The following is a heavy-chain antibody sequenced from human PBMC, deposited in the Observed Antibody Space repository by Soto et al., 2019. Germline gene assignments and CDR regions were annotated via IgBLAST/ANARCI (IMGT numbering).Heavy chain of an antibody. CDR1: GFAFSTYA. CDR3: AKSGFADLEY. D-gene: IGHD1-26*01. Sequence: EVKLLESGGGLVQPGGSLRLSCAASGFAFSTYAMTWVRQAPGKGLEWVSTVSGGGDHTYYADSVRGRSTVSRDASKNTLYLPMDSLRLEDTAVYYCAKSGFADLEYWGQGALVTVSS. J-gene: IGHJ4*02. CDR2: VSGGGDHT. V-gene: IGHV3-23*01.